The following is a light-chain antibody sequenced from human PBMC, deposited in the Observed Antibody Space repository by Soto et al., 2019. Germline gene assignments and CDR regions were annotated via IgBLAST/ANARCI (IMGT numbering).Light chain of an antibody. CDR3: ATWDDSLNGWV. V-gene: IGLV1-44*01. CDR1: ASNIGSNI. J-gene: IGLJ3*02. Sequence: QPVLTQPPSESGTPGQRVTISCSGSASNIGSNIVNWYQLLPGTAPKLLIYSHNQRPSGVPDRFSASKSGTSASLAISGLQSEDESDYYCATWDDSLNGWVFGGGTKVTVL. CDR2: SHN.